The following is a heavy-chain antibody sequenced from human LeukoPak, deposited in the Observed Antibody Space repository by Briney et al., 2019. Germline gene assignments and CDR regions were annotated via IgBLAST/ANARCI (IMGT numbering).Heavy chain of an antibody. CDR1: GFIFRSYA. D-gene: IGHD3-9*01. V-gene: IGHV3-23*01. Sequence: PGASLRLSCAASGFIFRSYAMSWVRQAPGKGLEWVSAITGSGDTTYYADSVKGRFTISRDNSKNTLYVEMNTLRVEDTAIYYCAKWGDYDILTGYYVPDFWGQGTLVTVSS. J-gene: IGHJ4*02. CDR3: AKWGDYDILTGYYVPDF. CDR2: ITGSGDTT.